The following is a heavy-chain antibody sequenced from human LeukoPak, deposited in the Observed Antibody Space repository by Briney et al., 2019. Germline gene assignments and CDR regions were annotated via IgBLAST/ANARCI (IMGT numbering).Heavy chain of an antibody. J-gene: IGHJ4*02. Sequence: GGSLRLYCAASAFTVTNNYMSWVRQAPGKGLEWVSLVYTADITYYADSVKGRFTISRDNSENTLLLHLKSLRAEDTAVYYCAAGGNWGTHNYWGQGTLVTVSS. V-gene: IGHV3-66*01. D-gene: IGHD7-27*01. CDR1: AFTVTNNY. CDR2: VYTADIT. CDR3: AAGGNWGTHNY.